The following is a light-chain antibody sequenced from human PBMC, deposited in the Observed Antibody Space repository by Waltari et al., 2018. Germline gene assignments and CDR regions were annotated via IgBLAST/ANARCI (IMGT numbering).Light chain of an antibody. CDR3: QQYGSSPFT. CDR2: DAS. Sequence: EIVLTQSPGTLSLSPGERATLSCSASQSVSSSYLAWYQQKPGQAPRLLIYDASGRATGVPDRFSGSGSGTDFTLTISRLEPEDFAVYYCQQYGSSPFTFGQGTKLQIK. CDR1: QSVSSSY. V-gene: IGKV3-20*01. J-gene: IGKJ2*01.